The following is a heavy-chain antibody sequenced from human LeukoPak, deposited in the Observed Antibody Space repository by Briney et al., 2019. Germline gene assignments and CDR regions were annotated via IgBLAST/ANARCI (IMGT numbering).Heavy chain of an antibody. V-gene: IGHV4-39*01. D-gene: IGHD3/OR15-3a*01. CDR2: IYYSGST. CDR1: GGSISSSSYY. CDR3: ARQTGSGLFILP. J-gene: IGHJ4*02. Sequence: PSETLSLTCTVSGGSISSSSYYWGWIRQPPGKGLEWIGSIYYSGSTYYNPSLKSQVSISIDTSKNQFSLRLTSVTAADTAVYYCARQTGSGLFILPGGQGTLVTVSS.